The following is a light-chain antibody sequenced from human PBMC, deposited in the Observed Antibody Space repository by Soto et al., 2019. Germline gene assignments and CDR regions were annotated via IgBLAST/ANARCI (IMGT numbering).Light chain of an antibody. V-gene: IGLV3-9*01. CDR3: QVWDSSTEV. J-gene: IGLJ2*01. CDR1: NIGRKN. Sequence: SYELTQPLSVSVALGQTARITCGENNIGRKNVHWYQQKPGQAPVLVIYRDSNRPSGIPERFSGSNSGTTATLTISRAQAGDEADYYCQVWDSSTEVFGGGTKLTVL. CDR2: RDS.